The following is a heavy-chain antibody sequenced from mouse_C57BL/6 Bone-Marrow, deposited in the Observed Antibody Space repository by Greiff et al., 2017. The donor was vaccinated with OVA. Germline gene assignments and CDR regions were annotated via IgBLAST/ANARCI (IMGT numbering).Heavy chain of an antibody. D-gene: IGHD2-1*01. Sequence: EVMLVESGGGLVQPGGSMKLSCVASGFTFSNYWMNWVRQSPEQGLEWVAQIRLKSDTYATHYAESLKGRFTISRDDSQSSVYLQMNNLRAEDTGIYYCTGGNWFAYWGKGTLVTVSA. CDR2: IRLKSDTYAT. CDR1: GFTFSNYW. V-gene: IGHV6-3*01. CDR3: TGGNWFAY. J-gene: IGHJ3*01.